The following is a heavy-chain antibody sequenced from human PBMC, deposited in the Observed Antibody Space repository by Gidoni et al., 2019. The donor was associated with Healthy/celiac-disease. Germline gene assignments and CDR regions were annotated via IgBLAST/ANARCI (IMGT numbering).Heavy chain of an antibody. CDR1: GFTFSRDG. J-gene: IGHJ3*02. CDR3: ARERDAFDI. V-gene: IGHV3-33*01. CDR2: IWYDGSNK. Sequence: QVQLVESGGGVVQPGRSLRLSCAASGFTFSRDGMHWVRQAPGKGLEWVAVIWYDGSNKYYADSVKGRFTISRENSKNTLYLQMNSLRAEDTAVYYCARERDAFDIWGQGTMVTVSS.